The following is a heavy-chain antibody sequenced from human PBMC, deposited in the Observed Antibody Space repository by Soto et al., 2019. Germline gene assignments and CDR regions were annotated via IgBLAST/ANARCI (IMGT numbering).Heavy chain of an antibody. Sequence: SVKFSCKDSGGTFSSNGINWVRQAPGQGLDCIGGIIPIFGTAKYAQKFQGRVTISAGDSTNTAYMELSSLRSEDTAVGCFAFRDGHNYCLDAFDIWGQGAIVTVSS. CDR2: IIPIFGTA. J-gene: IGHJ3*02. CDR1: GGTFSSNG. CDR3: AFRDGHNYCLDAFDI. D-gene: IGHD2-15*01. V-gene: IGHV1-69*13.